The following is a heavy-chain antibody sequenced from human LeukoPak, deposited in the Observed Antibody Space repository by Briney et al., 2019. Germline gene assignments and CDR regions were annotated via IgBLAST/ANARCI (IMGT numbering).Heavy chain of an antibody. V-gene: IGHV4-34*01. CDR1: GGSFSGYH. CDR2: SNHSGST. CDR3: ARASARSYHYYYYGMDV. Sequence: SETLSLTCAVYGGSFSGYHWSWIRQPPGKGLEWIGESNHSGSTNYNPSLKSRVTISVDTSKNQFSLKLSSVTAADTAVYYCARASARSYHYYYYGMDVWGKGTTVTVSS. J-gene: IGHJ6*04.